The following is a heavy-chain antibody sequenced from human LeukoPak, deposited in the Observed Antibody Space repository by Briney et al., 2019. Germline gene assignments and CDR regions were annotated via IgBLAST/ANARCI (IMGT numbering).Heavy chain of an antibody. CDR2: IYSGGST. Sequence: GGSLRLSCAASGFTVSSNYMSWVRQAPGKGLEWVSVIYSGGSTYYADSVKGRFTISRDESKNTLYLQMNSLRAEDTAVYYCARESITEGFDYWGQGTLVTVSS. D-gene: IGHD6-6*01. V-gene: IGHV3-66*01. J-gene: IGHJ4*02. CDR1: GFTVSSNY. CDR3: ARESITEGFDY.